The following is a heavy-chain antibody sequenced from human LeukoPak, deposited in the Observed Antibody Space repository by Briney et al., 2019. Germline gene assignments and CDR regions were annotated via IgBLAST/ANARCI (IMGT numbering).Heavy chain of an antibody. CDR3: ARGSRYCSSTSCRNGWFDP. V-gene: IGHV4-34*01. Sequence: SETLSLTCAVYGGSFSGYYWSWIRQPPGKGLEWIGEINHSGSTNYNPSFKSRVTISVDTSKNQFSLKLSSVTAADTAVYYCARGSRYCSSTSCRNGWFDPWGQGTLVTVSS. CDR2: INHSGST. CDR1: GGSFSGYY. D-gene: IGHD2-2*01. J-gene: IGHJ5*02.